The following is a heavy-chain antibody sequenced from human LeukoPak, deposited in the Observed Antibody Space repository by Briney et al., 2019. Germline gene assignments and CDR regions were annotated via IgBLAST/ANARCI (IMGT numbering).Heavy chain of an antibody. CDR3: ARHLGSYYGSGSGRRTINWFDP. J-gene: IGHJ5*02. CDR2: IYSSGST. Sequence: TLSLTCTVSGGSISSGSYYWNWIRQPAGKGLEWIGRIYSSGSTNYNPSLKSRVTMSVDTSKNQFSLKLSSVTAADTAVYYCARHLGSYYGSGSGRRTINWFDPWGQGTLVTVSS. D-gene: IGHD3-10*01. CDR1: GGSISSGSYY. V-gene: IGHV4-61*02.